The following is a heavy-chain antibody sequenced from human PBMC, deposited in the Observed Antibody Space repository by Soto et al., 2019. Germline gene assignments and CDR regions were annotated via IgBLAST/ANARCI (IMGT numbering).Heavy chain of an antibody. J-gene: IGHJ5*02. V-gene: IGHV3-74*01. CDR1: GFTFSKYW. CDR2: INTDGSAT. D-gene: IGHD2-15*01. Sequence: VGSLRLSCAASGFTFSKYWMHWVRRLPGKGLVWVSRINTDGSATSYADSVKGRFTVSRDNARNMQYLQMNSLRAEDTAVYYCARDGGGSWGQGTLVTVSS. CDR3: ARDGGGS.